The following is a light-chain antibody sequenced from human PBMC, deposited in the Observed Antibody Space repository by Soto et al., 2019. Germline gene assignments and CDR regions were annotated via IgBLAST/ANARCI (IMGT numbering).Light chain of an antibody. V-gene: IGKV3-11*01. CDR1: QSVSSY. Sequence: EFVLTQSPATLSLSPGERATLSCRASQSVSSYLAWYQQKPGQAPRLLIYDASNRATGIPARFSGSGSGTDFTLTISSLEPEDFAVYYCQQRSNWPPGLTFGGGTKVEIK. CDR3: QQRSNWPPGLT. J-gene: IGKJ4*01. CDR2: DAS.